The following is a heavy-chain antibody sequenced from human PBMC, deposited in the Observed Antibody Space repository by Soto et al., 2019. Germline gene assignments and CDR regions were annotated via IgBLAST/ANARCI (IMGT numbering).Heavy chain of an antibody. V-gene: IGHV3-30*18. J-gene: IGHJ5*02. CDR2: LSYDGIAQ. CDR1: GFTLSRQD. CDR3: GKGGWYGSSSPSDR. Sequence: QEQLVESGGDVVQPGGSLRLSCAASGFTLSRQDMHWVRQAPGKGLEWVAVLSYDGIAQYYADSVKGRFTISRDNSKNPLYLEMNRLRVEDTALYYWGKGGWYGSSSPSDRWGQGTLVTVSS. D-gene: IGHD6-6*01.